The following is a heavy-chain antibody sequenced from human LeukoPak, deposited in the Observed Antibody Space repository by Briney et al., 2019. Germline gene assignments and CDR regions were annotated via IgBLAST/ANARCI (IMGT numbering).Heavy chain of an antibody. Sequence: SVKVSCKASGGTSNTYTLSWVRQAPGQGLEWMGSITPILGVANYAQKFQGRVSITADKSTSTAFMELSSLGSEDTAVYYCARNRQGSNSYFDYWGQGTLVTVSS. J-gene: IGHJ4*02. CDR3: ARNRQGSNSYFDY. V-gene: IGHV1-69*02. CDR1: GGTSNTYT. CDR2: ITPILGVA. D-gene: IGHD6-6*01.